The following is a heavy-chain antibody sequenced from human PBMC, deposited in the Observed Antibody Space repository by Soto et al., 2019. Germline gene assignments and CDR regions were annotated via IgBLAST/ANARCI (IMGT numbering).Heavy chain of an antibody. CDR1: GGSISSGGYY. D-gene: IGHD4-17*01. V-gene: IGHV4-31*03. CDR2: IYYSGST. J-gene: IGHJ4*02. CDR3: ARHDYGDRRGLDY. Sequence: QVQLQESGPGLVKPSQTLSLTCTVSGGSISSGGYYWSWIRQHPGKGLEWIGYIYYSGSTYYNPSHKSRLXXAXDXXKNQFSLKLSSVTAADTAVYYCARHDYGDRRGLDYWGQGTLVTVSS.